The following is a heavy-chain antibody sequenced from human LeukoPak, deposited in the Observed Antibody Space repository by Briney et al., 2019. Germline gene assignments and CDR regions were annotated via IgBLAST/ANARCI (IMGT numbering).Heavy chain of an antibody. V-gene: IGHV3-30*18. CDR3: AKDPTPIAAAGVIDY. CDR2: ISYDGSNK. D-gene: IGHD6-13*01. CDR1: GFTFSSYG. Sequence: GRSLRLSCAASGFTFSSYGMHWVRQAPGKGLEWVAVISYDGSNKYYADSVKGRFTISRDNSKNTLYLQMNSLRAEDTAVYYCAKDPTPIAAAGVIDYWGQGTLVTVSS. J-gene: IGHJ4*02.